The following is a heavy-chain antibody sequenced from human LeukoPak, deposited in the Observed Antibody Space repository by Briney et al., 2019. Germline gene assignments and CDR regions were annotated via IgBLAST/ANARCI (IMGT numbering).Heavy chain of an antibody. CDR2: MNPNSGNT. D-gene: IGHD3-22*01. Sequence: ASVKVSCKASGYTFTSYDINWVRQATGQGLEWMGWMNPNSGNTGYAQKFKGRVTMTRDTSISTAYMELSNLRSEDTAVYYCARMYYNDRSGRNWFDPWGQGTLVSVSS. CDR1: GYTFTSYD. J-gene: IGHJ5*02. CDR3: ARMYYNDRSGRNWFDP. V-gene: IGHV1-8*01.